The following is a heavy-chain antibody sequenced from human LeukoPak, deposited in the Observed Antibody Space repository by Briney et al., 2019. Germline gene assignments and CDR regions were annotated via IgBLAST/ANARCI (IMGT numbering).Heavy chain of an antibody. CDR2: INPSGGST. J-gene: IGHJ4*02. V-gene: IGHV1-46*01. CDR3: ARDRPYYYDSSGYQNDY. D-gene: IGHD3-22*01. Sequence: ASVKVSCKASGYTFTSYYMHWVRQAPGQGLEWMGIINPSGGSTSYAQKFQGRVTMTRDTSTSTVYMELSSLRSEDTAVYYCARDRPYYYDSSGYQNDYWGQGTLDTVSS. CDR1: GYTFTSYY.